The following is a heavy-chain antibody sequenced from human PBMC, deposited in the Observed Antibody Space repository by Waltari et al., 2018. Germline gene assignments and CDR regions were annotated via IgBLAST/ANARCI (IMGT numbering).Heavy chain of an antibody. J-gene: IGHJ5*02. V-gene: IGHV1-8*01. CDR2: INPNSGNT. Sequence: QVQLVQSGAEVKKPGASVKVSCKASGYTFTSYDINWVRQATGQGLEWMGWINPNSGNTGYAQKFQGRVTMTRNTSISTAYMELSSLRSEDTAVYYCARVSYSSGWYRFLSWFDPWGQGTLVTVSS. CDR1: GYTFTSYD. D-gene: IGHD6-19*01. CDR3: ARVSYSSGWYRFLSWFDP.